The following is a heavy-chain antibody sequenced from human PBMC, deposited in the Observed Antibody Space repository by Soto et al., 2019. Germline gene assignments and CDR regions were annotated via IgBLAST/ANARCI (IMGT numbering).Heavy chain of an antibody. J-gene: IGHJ3*02. V-gene: IGHV6-1*01. CDR1: GDSVSSNSAA. D-gene: IGHD3-10*01. CDR3: ARVLRHYGSGSYFDAFDI. CDR2: TYYRSKWYN. Sequence: SQTLSLTCAISGDSVSSNSAAWNWIRQSPSRGLEWLGRTYYRSKWYNDYAVSVKSRITINPDTSKNQFSLQLNSVTPEDTAVYYCARVLRHYGSGSYFDAFDIWGQGTMVT.